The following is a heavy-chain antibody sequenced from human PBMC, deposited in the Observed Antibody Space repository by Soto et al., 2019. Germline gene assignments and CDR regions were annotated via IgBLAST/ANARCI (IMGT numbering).Heavy chain of an antibody. V-gene: IGHV3-21*01. CDR2: ISSNSAYI. Sequence: GGSLRLSCGASGFTFRSFTMNWVRQAPGKGLEWVSTISSNSAYIYYTDALRGRFTISRDNAKNSLHLQMNSLRAEDTAVYYCTRDASRDSSARGWFDPWGPGTLVTVSS. J-gene: IGHJ5*02. CDR1: GFTFRSFT. D-gene: IGHD6-13*01. CDR3: TRDASRDSSARGWFDP.